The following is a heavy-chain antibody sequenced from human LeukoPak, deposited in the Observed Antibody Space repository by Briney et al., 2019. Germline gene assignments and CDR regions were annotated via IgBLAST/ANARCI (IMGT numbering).Heavy chain of an antibody. CDR1: GYMFINYW. Sequence: GESLQISCKGSGYMFINYWIAWVRQMPGKGLEWMGIVYAGDFETRYSPSFQGQVTMSADRSTSTAYLQWSSLTASDSAMYYCARLGSGYHYNHYYGLDVGGQGTTVTVS. CDR3: ARLGSGYHYNHYYGLDV. V-gene: IGHV5-51*01. J-gene: IGHJ6*02. CDR2: VYAGDFET. D-gene: IGHD5-12*01.